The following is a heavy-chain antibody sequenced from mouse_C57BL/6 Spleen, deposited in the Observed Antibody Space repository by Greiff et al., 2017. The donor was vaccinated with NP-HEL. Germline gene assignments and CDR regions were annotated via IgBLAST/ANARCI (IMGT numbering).Heavy chain of an antibody. V-gene: IGHV7-3*01. CDR2: IRNKANGYTT. J-gene: IGHJ1*03. D-gene: IGHD1-1*01. CDR1: GFTFTDYY. Sequence: EVKLVESGGGLVQPGGSLSLSCAASGFTFTDYYMSWVRQPPGKALEWLGFIRNKANGYTTEYSASVKGRFTISRDTSQSILYLQMNALIAEDSATYYCARSSYYYGSSYSSYWYFDVWGTGTTVTVSS. CDR3: ARSSYYYGSSYSSYWYFDV.